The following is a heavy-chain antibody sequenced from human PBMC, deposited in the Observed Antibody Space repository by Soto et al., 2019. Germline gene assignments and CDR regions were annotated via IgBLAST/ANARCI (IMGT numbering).Heavy chain of an antibody. CDR3: AAGDSRETGDH. Sequence: QVQLVQSGAEVQKPGSSVKVSCKASGDTISTHGISWVRQAPGHGLEWMGGTIPIIGTTDYAEKFQGRVTTTADESTTTSYMELMLLRPDDTAVYYCAAGDSRETGDHWGQGTLVTVSS. V-gene: IGHV1-69*01. CDR2: TIPIIGTT. CDR1: GDTISTHG. J-gene: IGHJ4*02. D-gene: IGHD5-18*01.